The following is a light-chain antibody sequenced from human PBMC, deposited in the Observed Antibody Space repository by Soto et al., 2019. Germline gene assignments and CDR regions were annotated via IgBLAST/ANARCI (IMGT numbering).Light chain of an antibody. Sequence: EIVLTQSPGTLSLSPGERATLSCRASQSVSSSYLAWHQQKPGQAPRLLIDGASSRTTGLPGRFSGSGSGTDFPITISRLEPEVFAVYYCQQYGSSPPYTFGQGTKLEI. V-gene: IGKV3-20*01. CDR3: QQYGSSPPYT. J-gene: IGKJ2*01. CDR1: QSVSSSY. CDR2: GAS.